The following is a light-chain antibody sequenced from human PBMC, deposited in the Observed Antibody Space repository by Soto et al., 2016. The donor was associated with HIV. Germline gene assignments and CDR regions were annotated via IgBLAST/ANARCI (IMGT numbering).Light chain of an antibody. CDR2: AAS. J-gene: IGKJ1*01. CDR3: QQYDSFPWA. Sequence: DIQLTQSPSFVSASVGDRVTITCRASQGMSSYLAWYRQKPGKAPELLIYAASTLHSGVPSRFSGSGSGTNFTLTINGLQADDSATYYCQQYDSFPWAFGQGTKWKS. V-gene: IGKV1-9*01. CDR1: QGMSSY.